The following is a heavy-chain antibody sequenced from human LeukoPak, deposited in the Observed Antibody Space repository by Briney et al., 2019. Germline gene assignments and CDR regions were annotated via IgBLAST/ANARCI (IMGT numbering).Heavy chain of an antibody. D-gene: IGHD6-13*01. Sequence: GGSLRLSCAASGFTFSTYAMNWVRQAPGKGLEWVSLISNDGGTTYYADSVKGRFTFSRDIFRNTLYLQLNNLRVEDTALYYCARGLVQTGYSSSSYVHWGQGTLVTVSS. CDR2: ISNDGGTT. J-gene: IGHJ4*02. CDR3: ARGLVQTGYSSSSYVH. CDR1: GFTFSTYA. V-gene: IGHV3-23*01.